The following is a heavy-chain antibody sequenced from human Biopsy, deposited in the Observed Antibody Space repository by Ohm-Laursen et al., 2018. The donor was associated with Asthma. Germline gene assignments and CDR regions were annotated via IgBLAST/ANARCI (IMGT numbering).Heavy chain of an antibody. CDR3: ARIPRRSGSYFVDY. CDR2: IHHSGTS. V-gene: IGHV4-31*03. D-gene: IGHD3-22*01. J-gene: IGHJ4*02. Sequence: SQTLSLTCTVSGDSITSGGCCWNWIRQHPGKGLEWIGYIHHSGTSYFNPSLKSRVSFSRDTSKNQFSLRLSSVTAADTAMYYCARIPRRSGSYFVDYWGQGTLVTVPS. CDR1: GDSITSGGCC.